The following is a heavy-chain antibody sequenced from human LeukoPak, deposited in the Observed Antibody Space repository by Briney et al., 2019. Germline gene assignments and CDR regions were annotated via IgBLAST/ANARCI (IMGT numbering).Heavy chain of an antibody. D-gene: IGHD2-8*01. J-gene: IGHJ5*02. CDR1: GGSFSGYY. V-gene: IGHV4-34*01. CDR2: INHSGST. CDR3: ARDPLGYCTNGVCAPLFDP. Sequence: SETLSLTCAVYGGSFSGYYWSWIRQPPGKGLEWIGEINHSGSTNYNPSLKSRVTISVDTSKNQFSLKLSSVTAADTAVYYCARDPLGYCTNGVCAPLFDPWGEGNLVTVSS.